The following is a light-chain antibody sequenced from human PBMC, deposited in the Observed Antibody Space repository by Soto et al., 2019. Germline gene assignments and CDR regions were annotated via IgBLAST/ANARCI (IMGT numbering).Light chain of an antibody. Sequence: QSALTQPPSASGSPGQSVTISCTGTSSDVGGYNYVSWYQHHPGKAPKLMIYEVTKRPSGVSDRFSGSKSGNTASLTVSGLQADDEADYYCSSYAGSNNVVFGGGTKLTVL. CDR3: SSYAGSNNVV. CDR2: EVT. CDR1: SSDVGGYNY. V-gene: IGLV2-8*01. J-gene: IGLJ2*01.